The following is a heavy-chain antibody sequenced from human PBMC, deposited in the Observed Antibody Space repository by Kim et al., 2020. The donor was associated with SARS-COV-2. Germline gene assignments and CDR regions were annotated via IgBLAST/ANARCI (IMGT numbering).Heavy chain of an antibody. D-gene: IGHD3-10*01. V-gene: IGHV3-74*01. CDR1: GFTFSIYW. Sequence: GGSLRLSCAASGFTFSIYWMHWVRQAPGKGLVWVSFISNDGSRTGYADSVKGRFTISRDNAKNTLYLQMNSLRVEDTAMYYCARDGGGSLDYWGQGTLVTVSS. CDR3: ARDGGGSLDY. J-gene: IGHJ4*02. CDR2: ISNDGSRT.